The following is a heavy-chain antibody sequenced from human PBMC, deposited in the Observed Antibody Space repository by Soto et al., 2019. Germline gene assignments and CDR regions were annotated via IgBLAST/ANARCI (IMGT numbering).Heavy chain of an antibody. D-gene: IGHD5-12*01. Sequence: AAAVQVSCKASGGTFSSYAIIWVRQAPGQGLEWMGGIIPIFGTANYAQKFQGRVTITADESTSTAYMELSSLRSEDTAVYYCARGEDGYNFDAFDIWGQGTMVTVSS. V-gene: IGHV1-69*13. CDR1: GGTFSSYA. CDR3: ARGEDGYNFDAFDI. J-gene: IGHJ3*02. CDR2: IIPIFGTA.